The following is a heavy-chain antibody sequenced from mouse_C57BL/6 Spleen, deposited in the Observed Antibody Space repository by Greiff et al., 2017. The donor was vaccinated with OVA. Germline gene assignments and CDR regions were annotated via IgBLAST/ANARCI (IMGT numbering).Heavy chain of an antibody. V-gene: IGHV1-76*01. D-gene: IGHD1-1*01. J-gene: IGHJ3*01. CDR1: GYTFTDYY. CDR2: IYPGSGNT. Sequence: VMLVESGAELVRPGASVKLSCKASGYTFTDYYINWVKQRPGQGLEWIARIYPGSGNTYYNEKFKGKATLTAEKSSSTAYMQLSSLTSEDSAVYFCARCYYGSSAWFAYWGQGTLVTVSA. CDR3: ARCYYGSSAWFAY.